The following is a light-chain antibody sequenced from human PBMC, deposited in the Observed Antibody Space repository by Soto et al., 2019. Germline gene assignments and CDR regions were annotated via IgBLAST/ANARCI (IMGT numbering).Light chain of an antibody. V-gene: IGKV1-5*01. CDR1: QSISSW. Sequence: DIQMTQSPSTLSASVGDRVTITCRASQSISSWLAWYQQKPGKAPKLLIYDASSLESGVPSRVSGSGSGTEFTLTIDSLQRDDFATYYCQEYKSYSWTFGQGTKVDIK. CDR3: QEYKSYSWT. CDR2: DAS. J-gene: IGKJ1*01.